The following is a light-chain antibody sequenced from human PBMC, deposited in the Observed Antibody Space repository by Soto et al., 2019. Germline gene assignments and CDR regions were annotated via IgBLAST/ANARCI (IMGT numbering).Light chain of an antibody. J-gene: IGKJ4*01. CDR2: DAS. V-gene: IGKV3-11*01. CDR3: QQPRST. Sequence: EIVLTQSPATLSLSPGQRATLSCRASQRVSSYLAWYQQKRGQALRLLIYDASNRATGIPARFSGSGSGTDFTLSISSLQPEDFAVYCSQQPRSTIGGGTK. CDR1: QRVSSY.